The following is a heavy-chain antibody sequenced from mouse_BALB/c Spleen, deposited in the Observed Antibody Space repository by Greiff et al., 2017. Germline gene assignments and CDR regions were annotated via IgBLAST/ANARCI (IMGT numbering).Heavy chain of an antibody. CDR1: GFAFSSYD. J-gene: IGHJ3*01. CDR3: ARQGTGTRKNWFAY. D-gene: IGHD4-1*01. Sequence: EVMLVESGGGLVKPGGSLKLSCAASGFAFSSYDMSWVRQTPEKRLEWVAYISSGGGSTYYPDTVKGRFTISRDNAKNTLYLQMSSLKSEDTAMYYCARQGTGTRKNWFAYWGQGTLVTVSA. CDR2: ISSGGGST. V-gene: IGHV5-12-1*01.